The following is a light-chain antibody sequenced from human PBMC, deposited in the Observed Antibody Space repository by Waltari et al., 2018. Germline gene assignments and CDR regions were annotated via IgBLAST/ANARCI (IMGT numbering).Light chain of an antibody. CDR3: QQYHTNPAT. Sequence: AIRITQSPSSLSASTRNRATITFRASQGISSYLALYQQKPGKAPKVLIYAASTLQTGVPSRFSGTGSGTDFTLTISCLQSEDFAVYYCQQYHTNPATFGQGTKVEIK. CDR1: QGISSY. CDR2: AAS. J-gene: IGKJ1*01. V-gene: IGKV1-8*01.